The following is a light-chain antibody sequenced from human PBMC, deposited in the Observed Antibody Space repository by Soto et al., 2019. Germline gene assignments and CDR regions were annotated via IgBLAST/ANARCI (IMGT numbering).Light chain of an antibody. J-gene: IGLJ3*02. CDR2: DNN. V-gene: IGLV1-51*01. CDR1: SSNIGNNY. CDR3: ATWDTSLSSWV. Sequence: QSVLTQPPSVSAAPGQKVTISCSGRSSNIGNNYVSWYQQFPGTAPKLLIYDNNKRPSGIPDRFSGSKSGTSATLGITGLQTGDEADYYCATWDTSLSSWVFGGGTKLTVL.